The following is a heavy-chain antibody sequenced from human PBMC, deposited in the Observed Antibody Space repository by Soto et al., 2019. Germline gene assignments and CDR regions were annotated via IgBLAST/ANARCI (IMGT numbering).Heavy chain of an antibody. Sequence: QVQLVQSGAEVKKPGSSVKVSCKASGGTFSSYAISWVRQAPGQGLEWMGGIIPIFGTANYAQKFQGRVTITADESTRTAYMELSSLRSEDTAVYYCARDDGIAVAGSLYFDLWGRGTLVTVSS. CDR3: ARDDGIAVAGSLYFDL. D-gene: IGHD6-19*01. CDR1: GGTFSSYA. J-gene: IGHJ2*01. V-gene: IGHV1-69*12. CDR2: IIPIFGTA.